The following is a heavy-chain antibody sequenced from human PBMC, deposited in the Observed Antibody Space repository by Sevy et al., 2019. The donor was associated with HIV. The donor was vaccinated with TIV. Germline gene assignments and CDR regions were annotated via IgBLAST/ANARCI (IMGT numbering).Heavy chain of an antibody. J-gene: IGHJ2*01. CDR2: IRSKANSYAT. D-gene: IGHD4-17*01. Sequence: GGSLRLSCAASGFTFSGSAMHWVRQASGKGLEWVGRIRSKANSYATAYAASVKGRFTISRDDSKNTAYLQMNSLKTEDTAVYYCTRRQGNDYGDYPAMWYFDLWGRDTLVTVSS. CDR3: TRRQGNDYGDYPAMWYFDL. V-gene: IGHV3-73*01. CDR1: GFTFSGSA.